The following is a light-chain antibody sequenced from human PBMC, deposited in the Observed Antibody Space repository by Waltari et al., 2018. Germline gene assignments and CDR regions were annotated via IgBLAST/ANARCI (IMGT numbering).Light chain of an antibody. Sequence: QAVLTQPPSVSAAPGQKVTISCSGSSSNIGNDYVSWYQQLPGTAPELLIYGENKRPPYIPDRSSASKSDTSATLAITGLQTADEADYYCATWDTTLSAWVFGGGTRVTVL. CDR3: ATWDTTLSAWV. J-gene: IGLJ3*02. CDR2: GEN. CDR1: SSNIGNDY. V-gene: IGLV1-51*01.